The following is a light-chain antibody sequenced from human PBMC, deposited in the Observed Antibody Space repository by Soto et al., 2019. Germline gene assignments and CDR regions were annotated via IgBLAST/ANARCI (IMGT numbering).Light chain of an antibody. Sequence: EIVLTQSPATLSLSPGKRATLSCRATQSVSSYLAWYQQKPGQAPRLLIYDSSKRATGIPSRFSGSGSATDFTLTISSLEPEDFAVYYCQQRGSWPPTYGQGTKVEIK. CDR3: QQRGSWPPT. J-gene: IGKJ2*01. V-gene: IGKV3-11*01. CDR2: DSS. CDR1: QSVSSY.